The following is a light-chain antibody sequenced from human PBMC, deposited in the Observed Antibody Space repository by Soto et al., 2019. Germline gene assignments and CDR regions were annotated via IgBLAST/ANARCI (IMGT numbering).Light chain of an antibody. CDR3: QQYGDSPWT. V-gene: IGKV3-20*01. J-gene: IGKJ1*01. CDR1: QSVSSSY. CDR2: GAS. Sequence: ALTQFPGTLSSSPGERATLSCRASQSVSSSYLAWYQQKPGQAPRLLIYGASSRATGIPDRFSGSGSGTDFTLTINRLEPEDFAVYFRQQYGDSPWTFGQGTKVEI.